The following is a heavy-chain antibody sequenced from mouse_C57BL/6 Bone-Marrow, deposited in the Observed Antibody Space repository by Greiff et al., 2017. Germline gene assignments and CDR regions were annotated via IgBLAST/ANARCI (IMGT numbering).Heavy chain of an antibody. J-gene: IGHJ3*01. D-gene: IGHD2-2*01. CDR1: GFNIKDDY. CDR3: TTGGYDGRKVFAY. Sequence: VQLKESGAELVRPGASVKLSCTASGFNIKDDYMHWVKQRPEQGLEWIGWIDPENSDTEYASKFQGKATITADTSSNTAYLQLSSLTSEDTAVYYCTTGGYDGRKVFAYWGQGTLVTVSA. CDR2: IDPENSDT. V-gene: IGHV14-4*01.